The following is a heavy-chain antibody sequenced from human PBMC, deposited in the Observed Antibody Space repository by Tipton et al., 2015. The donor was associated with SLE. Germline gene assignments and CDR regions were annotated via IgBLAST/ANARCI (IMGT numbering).Heavy chain of an antibody. CDR1: GFTFSSYA. Sequence: SLRLSCAASGFTFSSYAMSWVRQAPGKGLEWVSVIYSGGSTYYADSVKGRFTNSRDNAKNSLYLQMNSLRAEDTAVYYCERYYYDSSGYTYYFDYWGQGTLVTVSS. CDR2: IYSGGST. V-gene: IGHV3-23*03. J-gene: IGHJ4*02. D-gene: IGHD3-22*01. CDR3: ERYYYDSSGYTYYFDY.